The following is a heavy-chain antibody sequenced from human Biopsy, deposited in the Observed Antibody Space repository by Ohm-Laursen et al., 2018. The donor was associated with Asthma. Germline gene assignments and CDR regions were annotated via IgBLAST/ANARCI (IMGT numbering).Heavy chain of an antibody. CDR1: GASIKTDDHY. V-gene: IGHV4-30-4*01. Sequence: SETLSLTCTVSGASIKTDDHYWSWLRQPPGKGLEWFGFIHYSGSTSYNPSLKGGVTISVDTSKNQFSLKLSSVTAADTAVYYRARASVAASSNWFDPWGQGTRVTVSS. CDR3: ARASVAASSNWFDP. CDR2: IHYSGST. D-gene: IGHD6-19*01. J-gene: IGHJ5*02.